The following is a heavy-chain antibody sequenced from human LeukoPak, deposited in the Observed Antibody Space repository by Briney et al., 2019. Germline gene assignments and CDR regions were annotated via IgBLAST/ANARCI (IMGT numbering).Heavy chain of an antibody. CDR3: ARGGSGYDSFYYYGMDV. Sequence: PSETLSHTSTLSRGSISRNYWSWIWQPPAKGQDSNGYIYDSGSSNYNASLKSRVTISVDTSKNQFSLKLSSVTAADTAVYYCARGGSGYDSFYYYGMDVWGQGTTVTVPS. J-gene: IGHJ6*02. CDR2: IYDSGSS. CDR1: RGSISRNY. V-gene: IGHV4-59*01. D-gene: IGHD5-12*01.